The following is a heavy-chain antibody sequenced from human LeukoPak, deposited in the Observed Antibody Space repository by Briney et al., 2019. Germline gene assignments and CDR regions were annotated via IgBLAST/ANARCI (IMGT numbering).Heavy chain of an antibody. D-gene: IGHD6-6*01. CDR3: ASTSSIAARMLFDY. CDR2: INPNSGGT. CDR1: GYTFTGYY. V-gene: IGHV1-2*02. J-gene: IGHJ4*02. Sequence: ASVKVSCKASGYTFTGYYMHWVRQAPGQGLEWMGWINPNSGGTNYAQKFQGKVTMTRDTSISTAYMELSRLRSDDTAVYYCASTSSIAARMLFDYWGQGTLVTVSS.